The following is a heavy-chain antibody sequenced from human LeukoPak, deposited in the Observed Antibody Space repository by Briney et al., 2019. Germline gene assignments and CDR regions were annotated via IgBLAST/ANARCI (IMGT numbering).Heavy chain of an antibody. CDR1: GFTFSSYN. CDR2: ISGSGGST. J-gene: IGHJ4*02. CDR3: AKSNLVTTGFGYFDY. Sequence: GGSLRLSCAASGFTFSSYNMNWVRQAPGKGLERVSAISGSGGSTYYADSVKGRFTISRDNSKNTLYLQMNSLRAEDTAVYYCAKSNLVTTGFGYFDYWGQGTLVTVSS. V-gene: IGHV3-23*01. D-gene: IGHD2-21*02.